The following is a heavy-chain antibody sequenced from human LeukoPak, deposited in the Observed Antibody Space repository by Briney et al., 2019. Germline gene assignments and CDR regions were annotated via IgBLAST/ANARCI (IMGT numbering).Heavy chain of an antibody. CDR1: GGTFSSYA. Sequence: SVKASCKASGGTFSSYAISWVRQAPGQGLEWMGGIIPIFGTANYAQKFQGRVTITADESMCTAYMELSSLQCEVTVVYYCSRDGPMTTVTTFYFDYWGQGTLVTVSS. CDR3: SRDGPMTTVTTFYFDY. J-gene: IGHJ4*02. CDR2: IIPIFGTA. D-gene: IGHD4-17*01. V-gene: IGHV1-69*01.